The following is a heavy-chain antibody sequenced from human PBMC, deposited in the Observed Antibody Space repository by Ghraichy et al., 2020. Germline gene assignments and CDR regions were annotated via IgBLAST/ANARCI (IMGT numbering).Heavy chain of an antibody. J-gene: IGHJ6*03. D-gene: IGHD4-17*01. V-gene: IGHV5-51*01. CDR1: GYSFTSYW. Sequence: GESLNISCKGSGYSFTSYWIGWVRQMPGKGLEWMGIIYPGYSDTRYSPSFQGQVTISADKSISTAYLQWSSLKASDTAMYYCARLKTTRDWGVYGDYEVYYYYYMDVWGKGTTVTVSS. CDR2: IYPGYSDT. CDR3: ARLKTTRDWGVYGDYEVYYYYYMDV.